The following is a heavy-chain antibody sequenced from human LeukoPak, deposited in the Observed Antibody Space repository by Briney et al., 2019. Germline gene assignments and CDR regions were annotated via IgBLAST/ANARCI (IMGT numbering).Heavy chain of an antibody. J-gene: IGHJ4*02. D-gene: IGHD1-26*01. CDR1: GFTFSSYG. CDR3: AKVAGATISYYFDY. Sequence: GGSLRLSCAASGFTFSSYGMHWVRQAPGKGLEWVAVISYDGSNKYYADSVKGRFTISRDNSKNTLYLQMNSLRAEDTAVYYCAKVAGATISYYFDYWGQGTLVTVSS. V-gene: IGHV3-30*18. CDR2: ISYDGSNK.